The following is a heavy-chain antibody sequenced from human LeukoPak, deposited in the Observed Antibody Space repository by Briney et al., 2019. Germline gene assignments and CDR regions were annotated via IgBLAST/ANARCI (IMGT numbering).Heavy chain of an antibody. J-gene: IGHJ4*02. CDR1: GGSISSYY. CDR2: IYYSGST. V-gene: IGHV4-59*01. CDR3: ARVIPPFYDILTGYYIDVLKYFDY. D-gene: IGHD3-9*01. Sequence: PSETLSLTCTVSGGSISSYYWSWIRQPPGKGLEWIGYIYYSGSTNYNPSLKSRVTISVDTSKNQFSLKLSSVTAADTAVYYCARVIPPFYDILTGYYIDVLKYFDYWGQGTLVTVSS.